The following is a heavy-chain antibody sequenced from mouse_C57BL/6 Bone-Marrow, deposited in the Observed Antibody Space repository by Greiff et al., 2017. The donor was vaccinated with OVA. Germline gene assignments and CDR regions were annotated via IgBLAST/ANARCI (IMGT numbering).Heavy chain of an antibody. Sequence: QVQLQQSGAELVRPGASVKLSCKASGYTFTDYYINWVKQRPGQGLEWIARIYPGSGNTYYNEKFKGKATLTAEKSSSTAYMQLSSLTSEDSAVYFCARGYYDYDRDYAMDYWGQGTSVTVSS. J-gene: IGHJ4*01. V-gene: IGHV1-76*01. CDR2: IYPGSGNT. D-gene: IGHD2-4*01. CDR3: ARGYYDYDRDYAMDY. CDR1: GYTFTDYY.